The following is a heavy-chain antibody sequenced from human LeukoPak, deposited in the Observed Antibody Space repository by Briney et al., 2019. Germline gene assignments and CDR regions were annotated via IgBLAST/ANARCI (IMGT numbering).Heavy chain of an antibody. V-gene: IGHV1-24*01. CDR1: GYTLTELS. J-gene: IGHJ4*02. CDR2: FDPEDGET. CDR3: ATGEVGATCLRGPPIPLDY. Sequence: ASVKVSCKVSGYTLTELSMHWVRQAPGKGLEWMGGFDPEDGETIYAQKFQGRVTMTEDTSTDTAYMELSSLRSEDTAVYYCATGEVGATCLRGPPIPLDYWCRGTLVTVSP. D-gene: IGHD1-26*01.